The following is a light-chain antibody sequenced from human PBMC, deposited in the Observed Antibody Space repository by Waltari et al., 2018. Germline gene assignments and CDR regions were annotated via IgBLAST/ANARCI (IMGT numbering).Light chain of an antibody. CDR1: PDISPW. Sequence: DIQLTQSPSSVSASVGDRVTITCRASPDISPWLAWYQQKPGKAPKVLIYAASSLQSGVPSRFSGSGSGTDFTLTITSVQPEDSATYYCQQANIFPVAFGPGTKVHIK. CDR2: AAS. CDR3: QQANIFPVA. J-gene: IGKJ3*01. V-gene: IGKV1-12*01.